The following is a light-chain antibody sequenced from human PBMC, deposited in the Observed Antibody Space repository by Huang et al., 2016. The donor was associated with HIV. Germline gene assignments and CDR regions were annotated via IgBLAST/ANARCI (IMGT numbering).Light chain of an antibody. Sequence: DIQMTQSPSSLSASLGDKVTITCQASLDINNYLNWYHQKPGKAPKLLISDASDLETGVPSRFSGSRSGTHFTLTVSSLQAEDIGTYYCQQYDTFPLTFGQGTNVEI. CDR1: LDINNY. V-gene: IGKV1-33*01. CDR3: QQYDTFPLT. CDR2: DAS. J-gene: IGKJ1*01.